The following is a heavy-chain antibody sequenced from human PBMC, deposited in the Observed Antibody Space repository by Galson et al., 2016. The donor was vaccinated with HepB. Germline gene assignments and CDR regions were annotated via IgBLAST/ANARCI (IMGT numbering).Heavy chain of an antibody. D-gene: IGHD3-22*01. Sequence: SLRLSCAASGFTVSRTYMTWVRQAPGKGLEWVSVIKSAGSTDYADSVKGRFTISRDNSKNTVYLQMNSLRAEDTAVYYCARGLEEYYYDRSGYYLDYWGQGTLVTVPS. CDR1: GFTVSRTY. CDR2: IKSAGST. V-gene: IGHV3-53*01. J-gene: IGHJ4*02. CDR3: ARGLEEYYYDRSGYYLDY.